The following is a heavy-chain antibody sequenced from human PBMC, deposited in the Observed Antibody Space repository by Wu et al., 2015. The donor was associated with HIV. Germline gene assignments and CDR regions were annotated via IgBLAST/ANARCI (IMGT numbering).Heavy chain of an antibody. CDR2: MNPNSGNT. D-gene: IGHD6-19*01. Sequence: QVQLVQSGAEVKKPGASVKVSCKASGYTFTSCDINWVRQATGQGLEWLGWMNPNSGNTGYTQSLQGRVTMTRNTTISTAYMELSSLRSEDTAVYYCVRKRAVAGAKIPYYYYGMDVWGQGP. CDR1: GYTFTSCD. V-gene: IGHV1-8*01. J-gene: IGHJ6*02. CDR3: VRKRAVAGAKIPYYYYGMDV.